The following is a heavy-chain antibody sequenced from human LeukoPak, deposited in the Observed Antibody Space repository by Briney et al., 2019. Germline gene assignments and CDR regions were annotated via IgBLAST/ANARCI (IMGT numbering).Heavy chain of an antibody. D-gene: IGHD6-13*01. CDR1: GFTFGDYG. CDR2: IRSNTYGGST. Sequence: AGGSLRLSCEGTGFTFGDYGVGWFRQAPGKGLQWVTPIRSNTYGGSTEYVPSVKGRFTISRDDSNSIAYLQMNSLKAEDTAIYYCARVSRGGITASWFDPWGQGTLVTVSS. J-gene: IGHJ5*02. V-gene: IGHV3-49*03. CDR3: ARVSRGGITASWFDP.